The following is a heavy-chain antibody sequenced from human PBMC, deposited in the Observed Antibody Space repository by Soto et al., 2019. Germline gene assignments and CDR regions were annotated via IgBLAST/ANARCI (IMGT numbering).Heavy chain of an antibody. CDR3: ARDPRFWSGYYSLSYFDY. CDR2: IYHSGST. Sequence: SETLSLTCAVSGGSISSSNWWSWVRQPPWKGLEWIGEIYHSGSTNYNPSLKSRVTISVDKSKNQFSLKLSSVTAADTAVYYCARDPRFWSGYYSLSYFDYWGQGTLVTVSS. CDR1: GGSISSSNW. D-gene: IGHD3-3*01. J-gene: IGHJ4*02. V-gene: IGHV4-4*02.